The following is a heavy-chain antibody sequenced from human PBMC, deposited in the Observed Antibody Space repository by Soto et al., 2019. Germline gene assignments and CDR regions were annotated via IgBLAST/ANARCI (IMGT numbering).Heavy chain of an antibody. J-gene: IGHJ6*02. Sequence: EVQLLESGGGLVQPGGSLRLSCAASGFTFSSYAMSWVRQAPGKGLEWVSAISGSGGSTLYADSVKGRITISRDNSKNTLYLQMNSLRAEDTAVYYCAKGRAPSGWHPPYYYGMDVWGLGTTVTVSS. D-gene: IGHD6-19*01. CDR3: AKGRAPSGWHPPYYYGMDV. CDR1: GFTFSSYA. V-gene: IGHV3-23*01. CDR2: ISGSGGST.